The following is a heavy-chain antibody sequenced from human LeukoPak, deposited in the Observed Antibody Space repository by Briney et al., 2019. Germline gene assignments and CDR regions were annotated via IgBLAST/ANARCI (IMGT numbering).Heavy chain of an antibody. CDR3: AREQPKPYYYGSGSYYSYYYYGMDV. D-gene: IGHD3-10*01. Sequence: GGSLRLSCAASGFTFSSYSMNWVRQAPGKGLEWVSSISSSSSYIYYADSVKGRFTISRDNAKNSLYLQMNSLRAEDTAVYYCAREQPKPYYYGSGSYYSYYYYGMDVWGQGTTVTVSS. J-gene: IGHJ6*02. CDR1: GFTFSSYS. V-gene: IGHV3-21*01. CDR2: ISSSSSYI.